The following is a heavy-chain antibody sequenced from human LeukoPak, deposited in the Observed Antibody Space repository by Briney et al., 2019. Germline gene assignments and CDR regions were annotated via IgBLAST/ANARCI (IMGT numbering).Heavy chain of an antibody. J-gene: IGHJ6*02. CDR2: ISYDGSNK. Sequence: PGGSLSLSCAASGFTFSRYAIHWVRQAPGKGLEWVAVISYDGSNKYYADSVKGRFNISRDNSKVTLYLQMNSRRAGGTAVYYCARDVWRYHDSSGYGMDVWGQGSTVTVSS. D-gene: IGHD3-22*01. V-gene: IGHV3-30-3*01. CDR3: ARDVWRYHDSSGYGMDV. CDR1: GFTFSRYA.